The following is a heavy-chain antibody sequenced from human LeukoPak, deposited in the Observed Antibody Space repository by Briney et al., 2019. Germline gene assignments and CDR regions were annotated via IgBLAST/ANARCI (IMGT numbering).Heavy chain of an antibody. CDR2: INHSGST. D-gene: IGHD2-2*01. CDR3: ARGNYCSSTSCYSMANWFDP. J-gene: IGHJ5*02. V-gene: IGHV4-34*01. CDR1: GGSFSGYY. Sequence: SETLSLTCAVYGGSFSGYYWSWIRQPPGKGLEWVGEINHSGSTNYNPSLKSRVTISVDTSKNQFSLKLSSVTAADTAVYYCARGNYCSSTSCYSMANWFDPWGQGTLVTVSS.